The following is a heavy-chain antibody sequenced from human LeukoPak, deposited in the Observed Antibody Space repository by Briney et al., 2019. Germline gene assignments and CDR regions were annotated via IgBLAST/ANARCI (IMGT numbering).Heavy chain of an antibody. D-gene: IGHD3-22*01. Sequence: PSETLSLTCTVSGVSISSYYWSWIRQPPGKGLEWIGYIYYSGSTNYNPSLKSRVTISVDTSKNQFSLKLSSVTAADTAVYYCARDSSGYYYYFDYWGQGTLVTVSS. CDR1: GVSISSYY. J-gene: IGHJ4*02. CDR3: ARDSSGYYYYFDY. V-gene: IGHV4-59*01. CDR2: IYYSGST.